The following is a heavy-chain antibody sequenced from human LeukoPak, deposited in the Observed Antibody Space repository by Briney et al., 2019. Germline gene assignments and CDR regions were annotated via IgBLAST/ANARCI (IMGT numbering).Heavy chain of an antibody. V-gene: IGHV1-69*13. CDR2: IIPIFDTT. J-gene: IGHJ3*02. CDR1: GGTFGAYA. Sequence: GASVTVPCKASGGTFGAYAITWARQAPGQGLEWMGGIIPIFDTTDYAQKFQGRVTITADETTSTAYMELSGLRSEDTAVYYCARVQGYYDYVWGSYPSAPFAFDIWGQGTMVTVSS. D-gene: IGHD3-16*02. CDR3: ARVQGYYDYVWGSYPSAPFAFDI.